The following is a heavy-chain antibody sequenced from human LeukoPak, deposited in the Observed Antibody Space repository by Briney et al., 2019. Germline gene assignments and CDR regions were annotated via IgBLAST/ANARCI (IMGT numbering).Heavy chain of an antibody. CDR1: GFTFSSYA. J-gene: IGHJ3*02. CDR2: ISGSGGST. D-gene: IGHD6-19*01. V-gene: IGHV3-23*01. CDR3: AKSYSSGPDAFDI. Sequence: PGGSLRLSCAASGFTFSSYAINWVRQAPGKGLEWVSGISGSGGSTYYADSVKGRFTISRDNSKNTLYLQINSLRAEDTAAYYCAKSYSSGPDAFDIWGQGTMVTVSS.